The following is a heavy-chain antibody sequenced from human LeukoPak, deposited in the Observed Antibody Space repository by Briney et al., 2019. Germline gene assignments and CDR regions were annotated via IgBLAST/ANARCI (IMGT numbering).Heavy chain of an antibody. V-gene: IGHV4-31*02. J-gene: IGHJ4*02. CDR1: GGSISSGDYY. CDR2: ICYSGDT. Sequence: PSQTLSLTCTVSGGSISSGDYYWSWIRQHPGKGLEWIGYICYSGDTYYNPSLKSRVTISMDTSGNQFSLKLSSVTAADTAVYYCARAPRHTNSWYYFDYWGQGTLVSVSS. D-gene: IGHD2-2*01. CDR3: ARAPRHTNSWYYFDY.